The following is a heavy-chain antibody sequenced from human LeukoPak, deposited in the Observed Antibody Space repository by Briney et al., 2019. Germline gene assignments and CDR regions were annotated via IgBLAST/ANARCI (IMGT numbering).Heavy chain of an antibody. CDR2: IYYSGST. J-gene: IGHJ4*02. V-gene: IGHV4-39*01. CDR1: GGSFSGYY. D-gene: IGHD7-27*01. Sequence: SETLSLTCAVYGGSFSGYYWGWIRQPPGKGLEWIGSIYYSGSTYYNSSLKSRVTISVDTSKNQFSLKLSSVTAADTAVYYCARSWGANWGSYCFDYWGQGTLVTVSS. CDR3: ARSWGANWGSYCFDY.